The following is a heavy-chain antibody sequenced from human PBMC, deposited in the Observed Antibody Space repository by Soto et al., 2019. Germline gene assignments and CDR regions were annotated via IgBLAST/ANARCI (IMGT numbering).Heavy chain of an antibody. CDR2: ITDNGITT. CDR1: GFTFSDSS. D-gene: IGHD3-10*01. CDR3: ARTRSGYFQR. Sequence: QVQLVESGGGLVKPGGSLRLSCAASGFTFSDSSMSWIRQAPGKGPEWVSYITDNGITTYYADSVKGRFTISRDNAKNSLYLQMSSLSAEDTAVYYCARTRSGYFQRWGQGTLLTVSS. V-gene: IGHV3-11*01. J-gene: IGHJ1*01.